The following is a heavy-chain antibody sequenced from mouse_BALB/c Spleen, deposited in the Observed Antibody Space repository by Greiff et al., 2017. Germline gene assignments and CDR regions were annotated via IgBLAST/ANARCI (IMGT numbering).Heavy chain of an antibody. CDR2: IDPYNGGT. CDR3: ASYYYGSSYESYYAMDY. CDR1: GYSFTDYN. J-gene: IGHJ4*01. V-gene: IGHV1S135*01. D-gene: IGHD1-1*01. Sequence: VQLQQSGPELVKPGASVKVSCKASGYSFTDYNMYWVKQSHGKSLEWIGYIDPYNGGTSYNQKFKGKVTLTVDKSSSSAFMHLNSLTSEDSAVYYCASYYYGSSYESYYAMDYWGQGTSVTVSS.